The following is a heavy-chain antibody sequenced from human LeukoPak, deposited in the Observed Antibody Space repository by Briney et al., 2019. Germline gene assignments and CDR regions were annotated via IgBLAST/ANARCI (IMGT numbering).Heavy chain of an antibody. V-gene: IGHV1-2*02. D-gene: IGHD3-22*01. Sequence: ASVKVSCKASGYTFTGCDMHWVRRAPGQGREGMGWINPNSGGTNYAQKLQGRGTMTRDTSISTAYMELSRLRSDDTAVYYCARGLLGGYYDSSGTWGQGTLVTVSS. CDR2: INPNSGGT. CDR1: GYTFTGCD. CDR3: ARGLLGGYYDSSGT. J-gene: IGHJ5*02.